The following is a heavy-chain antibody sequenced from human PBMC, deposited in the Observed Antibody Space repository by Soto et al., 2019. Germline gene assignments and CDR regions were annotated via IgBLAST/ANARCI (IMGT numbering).Heavy chain of an antibody. Sequence: GSLRLSCAASGFNFGNNWMHWVRQAPGKGLEWVSRMNSDGRTTNYADSVKGRFTVSRDNAKNTLYLQMNSLRAEDTDVYYCATAEVDYWGPGTLVTVSS. J-gene: IGHJ4*02. CDR3: ATAEVDY. V-gene: IGHV3-74*01. CDR1: GFNFGNNW. CDR2: MNSDGRTT.